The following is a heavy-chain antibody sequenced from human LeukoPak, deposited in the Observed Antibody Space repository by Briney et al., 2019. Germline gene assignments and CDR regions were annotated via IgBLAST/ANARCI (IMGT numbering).Heavy chain of an antibody. CDR3: AKDPGRLIKRLYFDY. Sequence: GVLRLSCAASGFTFSSYAMSWVRQAQGEGRGWVSAISGSGGSTYYADSVKGRFTISRDNSKNTLYLQMNSLSAENTAVYYCAKDPGRLIKRLYFDYWGQGTLVTVSS. CDR2: ISGSGGST. D-gene: IGHD3-16*01. CDR1: GFTFSSYA. V-gene: IGHV3-23*01. J-gene: IGHJ4*02.